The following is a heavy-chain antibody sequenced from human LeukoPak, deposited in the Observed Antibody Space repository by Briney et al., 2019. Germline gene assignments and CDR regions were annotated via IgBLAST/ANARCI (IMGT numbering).Heavy chain of an antibody. J-gene: IGHJ4*02. Sequence: GGSLRLSCAASGFTFSSYWMSWARQAPGKGLEWVANINQDGSEKYYVDSVKGRFTISRDNAKNSLYLQMNSLRAEDTALYYCAKDTRSYYDSSGYLDYWGQGTLVTVSS. CDR3: AKDTRSYYDSSGYLDY. D-gene: IGHD3-22*01. CDR2: INQDGSEK. CDR1: GFTFSSYW. V-gene: IGHV3-7*03.